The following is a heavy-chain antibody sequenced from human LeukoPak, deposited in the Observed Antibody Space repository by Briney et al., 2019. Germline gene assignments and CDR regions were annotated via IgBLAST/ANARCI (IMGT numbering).Heavy chain of an antibody. D-gene: IGHD6-19*01. J-gene: IGHJ4*02. CDR3: AREGSGPFDY. Sequence: PSETLSLTCAVYGGSFSGYYWSWIRQPAGKGLEWIGRIYTSGSTNYNPSLKSRVTMSVDTSKNQFSLKLSSVTAADTAVYYCAREGSGPFDYWGQGTLVTVSS. V-gene: IGHV4-4*07. CDR2: IYTSGST. CDR1: GGSFSGYY.